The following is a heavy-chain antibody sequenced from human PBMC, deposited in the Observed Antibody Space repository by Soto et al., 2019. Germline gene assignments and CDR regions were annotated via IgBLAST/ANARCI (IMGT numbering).Heavy chain of an antibody. J-gene: IGHJ4*02. V-gene: IGHV1-69*12. D-gene: IGHD5-18*01. CDR3: ARYRYGYSYFDY. CDR1: GGTLSSYA. CDR2: IIPFFGTA. Sequence: QVQLVQSGAEVKKPGSSVMVSCKASGGTLSSYAISWVRQAPGQGLEWMGGIIPFFGTANYAQKFQGRVTITADESTSTAYMELSSLRSEDTAVYYCARYRYGYSYFDYWGQGTLVTVSS.